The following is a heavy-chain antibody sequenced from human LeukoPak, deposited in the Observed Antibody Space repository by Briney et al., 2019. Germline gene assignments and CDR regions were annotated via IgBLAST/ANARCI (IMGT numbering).Heavy chain of an antibody. V-gene: IGHV1-46*01. D-gene: IGHD3-16*01. CDR3: ARDEWGWPSY. CDR1: GYTLTSHF. J-gene: IGHJ4*02. Sequence: ASVTVSCKASGYTLTSHFMHWVRQAPAQGLEWMGIINPRGGGTIYAQKFQRRVTMTSDTSTSTGYMELRSLRSDDTAVYYCARDEWGWPSYWGQGTLVTVSS. CDR2: INPRGGGT.